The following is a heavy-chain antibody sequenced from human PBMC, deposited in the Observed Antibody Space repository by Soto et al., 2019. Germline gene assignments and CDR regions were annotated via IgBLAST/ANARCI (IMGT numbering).Heavy chain of an antibody. CDR2: INAGNGNT. CDR1: GYTFTSYA. V-gene: IGHV1-3*01. Sequence: QVQLVQSGAEVKKPEASVKVSCKASGYTFTSYAMHWVRQAPGQRLEWMGWINAGNGNTKYSQKFQGRVTITRDTSASTAYMELSSLRSEDTAVYYCARAGTKYSYGSANWFDPWGQGTLVTVSS. J-gene: IGHJ5*02. D-gene: IGHD5-18*01. CDR3: ARAGTKYSYGSANWFDP.